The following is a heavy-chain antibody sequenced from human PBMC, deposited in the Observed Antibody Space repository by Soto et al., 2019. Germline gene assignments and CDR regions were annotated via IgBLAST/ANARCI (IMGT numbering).Heavy chain of an antibody. J-gene: IGHJ5*02. CDR1: GFTFSNYA. Sequence: EVQLLESGGGLVQPGGSLRLSCAASGFTFSNYAMSWVRQAPGKGLEWASTISGSGGSTYYADSVKGRFTISRDNSKNTLYLQMNSLRAEDTAVYYCAKDSGGRTSWYGVGFDPWGQGTLVTVSS. CDR3: AKDSGGRTSWYGVGFDP. CDR2: ISGSGGST. V-gene: IGHV3-23*01. D-gene: IGHD6-13*01.